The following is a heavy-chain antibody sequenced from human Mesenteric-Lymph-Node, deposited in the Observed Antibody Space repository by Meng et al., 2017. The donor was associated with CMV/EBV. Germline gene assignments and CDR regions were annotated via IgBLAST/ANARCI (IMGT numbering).Heavy chain of an antibody. CDR2: ITHSGST. CDR3: ARDRRGYCDSTTCYRVFDY. J-gene: IGHJ4*02. V-gene: IGHV4-38-2*02. Sequence: SETLSLTCTVSGYSISSGYYWGWIRQPPGKGLEWIGEITHSGSTSYNPSLKSRVIMSVDTPKNQFSLKLSSVTAADTAVYYCARDRRGYCDSTTCYRVFDYWDQGTLVTVSS. D-gene: IGHD2-2*02. CDR1: GYSISSGYY.